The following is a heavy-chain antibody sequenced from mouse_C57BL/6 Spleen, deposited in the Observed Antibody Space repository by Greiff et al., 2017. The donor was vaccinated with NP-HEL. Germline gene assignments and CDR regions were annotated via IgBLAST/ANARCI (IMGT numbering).Heavy chain of an antibody. V-gene: IGHV1-69*01. CDR2: IDPSDSYT. CDR3: ARGERRGFAY. CDR1: GYTFTSYW. J-gene: IGHJ3*01. Sequence: QVQLQQPGAELVMPGASVKLSCKASGYTFTSYWMHWVKQRPGQGLEWIGEIDPSDSYTNYNQKFKGKSTLTVDKSSSTAYMQLSSLTSEDSAVYYCARGERRGFAYWGQGTLVTVSA. D-gene: IGHD2-12*01.